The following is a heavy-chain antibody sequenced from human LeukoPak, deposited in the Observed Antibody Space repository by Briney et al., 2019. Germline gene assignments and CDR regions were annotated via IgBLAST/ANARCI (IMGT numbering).Heavy chain of an antibody. CDR1: GFTFSNYW. V-gene: IGHV3-74*01. J-gene: IGHJ4*02. CDR3: ARVASGTYQKDY. D-gene: IGHD3-10*01. Sequence: GGSLRLSCAASGFTFSNYWMHWVRQAPGKGLVWVSRINTDGSTTSYADSVEGRFTISRDNAKNTLYLQMNSLRAEDTAVYYCARVASGTYQKDYWGQGTLVSVSS. CDR2: INTDGSTT.